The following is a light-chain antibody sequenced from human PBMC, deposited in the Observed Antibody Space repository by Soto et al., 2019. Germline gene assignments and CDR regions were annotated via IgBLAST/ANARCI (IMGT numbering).Light chain of an antibody. CDR1: QAISTY. CDR2: AAS. J-gene: IGKJ1*01. Sequence: VILMTQSPSFVSASTGDRLTISCRVSQAISTYLVWYRQKPGKAPELLIYAASSLQSGVPSRFSGSGSGTEFTLTISGLQSEDSATYFCQQYYSFPWTFGQGTKVDIK. V-gene: IGKV1D-8*01. CDR3: QQYYSFPWT.